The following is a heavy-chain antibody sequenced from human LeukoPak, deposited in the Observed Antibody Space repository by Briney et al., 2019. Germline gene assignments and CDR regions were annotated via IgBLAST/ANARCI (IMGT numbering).Heavy chain of an antibody. Sequence: SETLSLTCTVSGGSISSYYWSWIRQPPGKGLEWIGYIYYSGSTNYNPSLKSRVTISVDTSKNQFSLKLSSVTAADTAVYYCARGYSGYHDGFDYWGQGTLVTVSS. CDR2: IYYSGST. V-gene: IGHV4-59*01. CDR3: ARGYSGYHDGFDY. CDR1: GGSISSYY. J-gene: IGHJ4*02. D-gene: IGHD5-12*01.